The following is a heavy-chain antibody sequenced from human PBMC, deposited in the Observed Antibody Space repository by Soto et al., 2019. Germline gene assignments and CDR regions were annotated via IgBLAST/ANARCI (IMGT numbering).Heavy chain of an antibody. J-gene: IGHJ5*02. V-gene: IGHV1-46*01. D-gene: IGHD3-9*01. CDR1: GYTFTSNW. CDR2: INPSGGST. CDR3: ARDHSISSSGYWWLDP. Sequence: ASVKVSCKASGYTFTSNWIHWVRRAPGQGLEWMGIINPSGGSTYYAQKFQGRVTLTRDTSTSTVYMELTSLKSEDTAVYYCARDHSISSSGYWWLDPWGQGTLVTVSS.